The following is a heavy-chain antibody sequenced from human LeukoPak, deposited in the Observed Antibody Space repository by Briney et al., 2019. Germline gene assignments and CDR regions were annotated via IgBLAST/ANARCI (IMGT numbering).Heavy chain of an antibody. Sequence: SETLSLTCTVSARSISSYYWSWIRQPPGKGLEWIGYIYYSGSTNYNPSLKSRVTISVDTSKNQFSLKLSSVTAADTAVYYCARVVVVAATGRDYYYYGMDVWGQGTTVTVSS. CDR3: ARVVVVAATGRDYYYYGMDV. CDR2: IYYSGST. D-gene: IGHD2-15*01. V-gene: IGHV4-59*01. CDR1: ARSISSYY. J-gene: IGHJ6*02.